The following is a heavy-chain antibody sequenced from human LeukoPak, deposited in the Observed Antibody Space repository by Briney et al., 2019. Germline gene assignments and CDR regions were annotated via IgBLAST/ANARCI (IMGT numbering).Heavy chain of an antibody. V-gene: IGHV4-31*03. CDR3: ARGEGYYNLYYFDY. J-gene: IGHJ4*02. Sequence: PSETLSLTCTVSGGSVSSGSYYWSWIRQHPGKGLEWIGYIYYSGSTYYNPSLKSRVTISVDTSKNQFSLKLSSVTAADTAVYYCARGEGYYNLYYFDYWGQGTLVTVSS. CDR1: GGSVSSGSYY. CDR2: IYYSGST. D-gene: IGHD3-9*01.